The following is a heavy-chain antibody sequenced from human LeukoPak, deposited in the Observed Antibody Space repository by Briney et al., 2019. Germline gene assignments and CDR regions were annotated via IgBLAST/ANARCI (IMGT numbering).Heavy chain of an antibody. CDR1: GGSISSSNYY. J-gene: IGHJ4*02. Sequence: PSETPSLTCTVSGGSISSSNYYWGWIRQPPGTGLEWIGSIYYSGNTYYNPSLESRVTISLDTSKNQFSLKLSSVTAADTAVYYCARGRKAVAGPFDYWGQGTLVTVSS. D-gene: IGHD6-19*01. V-gene: IGHV4-39*01. CDR2: IYYSGNT. CDR3: ARGRKAVAGPFDY.